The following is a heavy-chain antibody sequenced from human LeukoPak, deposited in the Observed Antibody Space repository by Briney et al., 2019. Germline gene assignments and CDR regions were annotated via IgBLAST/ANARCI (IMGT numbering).Heavy chain of an antibody. CDR1: GFTFSSFP. D-gene: IGHD1-20*01. V-gene: IGHV3-30-3*01. CDR2: MSYDGSNT. Sequence: QTGGSLRLSCAPSGFTFSSFPMHWVRQAPGKGLEWVAAMSYDGSNTYYADSVKGRFTISRDNSKNTLYLQMNSLRAEDTAVYYCARLPNWNYNYYYYMDVWGKGTTVTVSS. CDR3: ARLPNWNYNYYYYMDV. J-gene: IGHJ6*03.